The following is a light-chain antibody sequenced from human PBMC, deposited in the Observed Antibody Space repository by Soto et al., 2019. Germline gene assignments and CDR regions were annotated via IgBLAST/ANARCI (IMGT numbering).Light chain of an antibody. Sequence: IQMAQCPSYLSASVGDRVSITCRASQSISSYLNWYQQKPGKAPKLMIYAASSLESGGPSRFRGSGYGTEVNLTISSLQTDDFATYYCQQYHSSPYTFGQGTRLEIK. J-gene: IGKJ5*01. CDR3: QQYHSSPYT. CDR1: QSISSY. V-gene: IGKV1-39*01. CDR2: AAS.